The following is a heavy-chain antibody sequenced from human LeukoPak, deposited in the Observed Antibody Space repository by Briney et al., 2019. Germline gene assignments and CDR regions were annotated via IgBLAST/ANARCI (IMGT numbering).Heavy chain of an antibody. Sequence: GGSLRLSCAGYGFTFSSYAMNWVRQAPGKGLEWVANIKQDGTEKYYVDSVKGRFTISRDNAKNSLYLQMTSLRVEDTAVYYCAKLAKYFYGSETYYFFEHWGQGTPVTASS. CDR2: IKQDGTEK. CDR1: GFTFSSYA. V-gene: IGHV3-7*01. CDR3: AKLAKYFYGSETYYFFEH. D-gene: IGHD3-10*01. J-gene: IGHJ4*02.